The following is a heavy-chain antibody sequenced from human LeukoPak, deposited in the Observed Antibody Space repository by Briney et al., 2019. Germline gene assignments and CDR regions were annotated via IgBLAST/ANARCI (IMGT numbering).Heavy chain of an antibody. CDR3: AKSRTRDAALDY. Sequence: PGGSLRLSCAASGFTFSSYGMHWVRQAPGKGLEWVAVISYDGSNKYYADSVKGRFTISRDNSKNTLYLQMNSLRAEDTAVYCCAKSRTRDAALDYWGQGTLVTVSS. J-gene: IGHJ4*02. V-gene: IGHV3-30*18. CDR1: GFTFSSYG. D-gene: IGHD6-6*01. CDR2: ISYDGSNK.